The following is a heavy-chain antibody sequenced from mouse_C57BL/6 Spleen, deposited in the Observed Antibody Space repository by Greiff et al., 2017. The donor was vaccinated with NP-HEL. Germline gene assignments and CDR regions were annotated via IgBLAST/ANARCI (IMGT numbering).Heavy chain of an antibody. D-gene: IGHD2-4*01. CDR2: INPSSGYT. CDR3: ARGYEYDEGFAY. CDR1: GYTFTSYT. V-gene: IGHV1-4*01. Sequence: VQLQQSGAELARPGASVKMSCKASGYTFTSYTMHWVKQRPGQGLEWIGYINPSSGYTKYNQKFKDKATLTADKSSSTAYMQLSSLTSEDSAVHYCARGYEYDEGFAYWGQGTLVTVSA. J-gene: IGHJ3*01.